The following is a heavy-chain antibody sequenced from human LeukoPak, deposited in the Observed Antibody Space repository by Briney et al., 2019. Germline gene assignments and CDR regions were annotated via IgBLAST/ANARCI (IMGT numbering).Heavy chain of an antibody. CDR3: ARGTFYSGASAFPL. Sequence: GGSLRLSCVASGFIFINYVMNWVRQTPGKGLEWVSALSGNGGVTYYADSLKGRFTISRDNSKNTMYLKMNSLRAEDTALYYCARGTFYSGASAFPLWGQGTLVTVS. CDR2: LSGNGGVT. D-gene: IGHD2/OR15-2a*01. J-gene: IGHJ4*02. V-gene: IGHV3-23*01. CDR1: GFIFINYV.